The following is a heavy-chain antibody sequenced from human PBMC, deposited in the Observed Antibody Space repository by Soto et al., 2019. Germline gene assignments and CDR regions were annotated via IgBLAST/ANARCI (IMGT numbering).Heavy chain of an antibody. Sequence: EVQLVESGGGVVRPGGSLRLSCAASGFTFDDYGMSWVRQAPGKGLEWVSGINWNGGSTGYADSVKGRFTISRDNAKNSLYLQMNSLRAEDTALYHCARGGHYGYIWGSYPNSPGAFDIWGQGTMVTVSS. CDR1: GFTFDDYG. CDR3: ARGGHYGYIWGSYPNSPGAFDI. D-gene: IGHD3-16*02. CDR2: INWNGGST. J-gene: IGHJ3*02. V-gene: IGHV3-20*01.